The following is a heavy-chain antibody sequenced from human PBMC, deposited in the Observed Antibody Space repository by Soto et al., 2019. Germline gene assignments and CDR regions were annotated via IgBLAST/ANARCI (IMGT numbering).Heavy chain of an antibody. Sequence: EVQLVESGGGLIQPGGSLRLSCAASEFSVSSNYMNWVRQAPGKGLEWVSVMYSEGRTKYADSVKGRFTISRDNSKNTLYLQMNSLRVEDTAMYYCAADLYFDWSFDIWGQGTMVTVSS. J-gene: IGHJ3*02. CDR3: AADLYFDWSFDI. D-gene: IGHD3-9*01. CDR1: EFSVSSNY. CDR2: MYSEGRT. V-gene: IGHV3-53*01.